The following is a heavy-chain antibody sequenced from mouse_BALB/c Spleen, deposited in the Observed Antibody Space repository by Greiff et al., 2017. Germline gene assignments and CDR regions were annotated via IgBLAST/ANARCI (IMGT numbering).Heavy chain of an antibody. Sequence: VQLKQSGAELVRPGALVKLSCKASGFNIKDYYMHWVKQRPEQGLEWIGWIDPENGNTIYDPKFQGKASITADTSSNTAYLQLSSLTSEDTAVYYCARAYYGNYHAMDYWGQGTSVTVSS. J-gene: IGHJ4*01. D-gene: IGHD2-10*01. V-gene: IGHV14-1*02. CDR1: GFNIKDYY. CDR2: IDPENGNT. CDR3: ARAYYGNYHAMDY.